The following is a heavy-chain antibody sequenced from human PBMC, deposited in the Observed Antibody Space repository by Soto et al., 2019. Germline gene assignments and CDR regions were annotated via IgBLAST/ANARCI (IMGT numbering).Heavy chain of an antibody. J-gene: IGHJ4*03. D-gene: IGHD1-26*01. V-gene: IGHV3-48*03. CDR2: ITGSGNTI. Sequence: GGSLRLSCAASGFTFSSYEMNWVRQAPGKGLEWVSYITGSGNTIYYADSVKGRFTISRDNAKNSMYLRMNSLRAEDTAVYYCARGGSYFDYWGQGTLVTVSS. CDR1: GFTFSSYE. CDR3: ARGGSYFDY.